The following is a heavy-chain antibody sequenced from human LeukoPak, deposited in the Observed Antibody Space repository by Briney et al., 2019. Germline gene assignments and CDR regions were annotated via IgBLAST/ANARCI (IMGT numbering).Heavy chain of an antibody. CDR3: ARDIVGGTVAGTFD. CDR2: INPNSGVT. D-gene: IGHD6-19*01. CDR1: GYTFTGYY. J-gene: IGHJ4*02. V-gene: IGHV1-2*02. Sequence: ASVKVSCKASGYTFTGYYMHWVRQAPGQGLEWMGWINPNSGVTNYAQKFQGRVTMTRDTSISTAYMELSRLRSDDTAVYYCARDIVGGTVAGTFDWGQGTLVTVSS.